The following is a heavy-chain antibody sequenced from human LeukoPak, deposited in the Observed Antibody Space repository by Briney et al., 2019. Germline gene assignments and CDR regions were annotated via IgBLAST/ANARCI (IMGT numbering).Heavy chain of an antibody. CDR2: ISYDGSNK. J-gene: IGHJ4*02. D-gene: IGHD2-2*01. V-gene: IGHV3-30-3*01. Sequence: GSLRLSCAASGFTFSSYAMHWVRQAPGKGLEWVAVISYDGSNKYYADSVKGRFTISRDNAKNSLYLQMNSLRAEDTAMYYCQRTCSSTTCYLDYWGQGTLVTVSS. CDR1: GFTFSSYA. CDR3: QRTCSSTTCYLDY.